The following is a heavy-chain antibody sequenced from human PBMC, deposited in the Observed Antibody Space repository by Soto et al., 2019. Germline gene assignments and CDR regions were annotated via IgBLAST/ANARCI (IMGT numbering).Heavy chain of an antibody. V-gene: IGHV4-61*03. CDR1: GASVSSSTYY. Sequence: SETLSLTCTVSGASVSSSTYYWSWIRQPPGKGLERIGYMYNGGSTKHNPSLKSRVTISVDTSKNHISLKLSSVTAADTAVYYCATSGDSSSSHYYYGMDVWGQGTTVTVSS. CDR2: MYNGGST. CDR3: ATSGDSSSSHYYYGMDV. D-gene: IGHD6-13*01. J-gene: IGHJ6*02.